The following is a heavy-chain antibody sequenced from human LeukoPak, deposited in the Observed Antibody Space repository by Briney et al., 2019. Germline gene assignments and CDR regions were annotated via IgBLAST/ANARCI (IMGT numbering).Heavy chain of an antibody. CDR1: GFTFSNYG. CDR3: AKASRAYYYGSGTYYDH. J-gene: IGHJ4*02. D-gene: IGHD3-10*01. CDR2: ISYDGSDK. V-gene: IGHV3-30*18. Sequence: GGSLRLSCAASGFTFSNYGMHWVRQAPGKGLEWVAVISYDGSDKWYADSVKGRFTISRDNSKNTLDPQMNSLRAEDTAVYYCAKASRAYYYGSGTYYDHWGQGTLVTVSS.